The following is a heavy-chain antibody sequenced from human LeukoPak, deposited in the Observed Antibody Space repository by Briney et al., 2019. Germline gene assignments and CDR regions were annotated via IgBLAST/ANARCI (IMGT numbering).Heavy chain of an antibody. Sequence: PGGSLRLSCAASGFTFSSYSMNWVRQAPGKGLEWVSYISSSSSTIYYADSVNGRFTISRDNAKNSLYLQMNSLRAEDTAVYYCARDNIIAARDTVDYWGQGTLVTVSS. J-gene: IGHJ4*02. CDR2: ISSSSSTI. D-gene: IGHD6-6*01. CDR1: GFTFSSYS. V-gene: IGHV3-48*01. CDR3: ARDNIIAARDTVDY.